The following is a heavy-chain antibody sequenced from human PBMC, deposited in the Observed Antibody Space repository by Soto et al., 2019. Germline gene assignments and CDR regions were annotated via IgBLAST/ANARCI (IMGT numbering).Heavy chain of an antibody. CDR3: ARDPAPIGWFDY. CDR1: GFTLSSYW. Sequence: EVQLVNSGGGLVQPGGSLRLSCAASGFTLSSYWMHWVRQAPGKGLEWVSRINRDGSSTTYADSVKGRFTISRDSAKNILYLQMNSLRAEDTAVYYCARDPAPIGWFDYWGQGTLVTVSS. J-gene: IGHJ5*01. V-gene: IGHV3-74*01. CDR2: INRDGSST.